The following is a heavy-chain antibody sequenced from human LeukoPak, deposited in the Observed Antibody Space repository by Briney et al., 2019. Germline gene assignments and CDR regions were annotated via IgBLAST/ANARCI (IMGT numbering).Heavy chain of an antibody. V-gene: IGHV3-30-3*01. J-gene: IGHJ4*02. CDR2: ISYDGSNK. CDR1: GFTFSSYA. D-gene: IGHD6-19*01. Sequence: GGSLRLSCAASGFTFSSYAMHWVRQAPGKGLEWVAVISYDGSNKYYADSAKGLFTISRDNSKNTLYLQMNSPRADDAAVYYCARDGSVAGNVQIDYWGQGTLVTVSS. CDR3: ARDGSVAGNVQIDY.